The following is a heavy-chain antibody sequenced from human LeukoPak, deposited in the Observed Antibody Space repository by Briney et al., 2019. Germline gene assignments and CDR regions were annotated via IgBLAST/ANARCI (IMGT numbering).Heavy chain of an antibody. J-gene: IGHJ5*01. Sequence: GGSLRLSCAASDFSFSNYLMTWVRQAPGKGLEWVANIKQDGSEKYYVDSVRGRFTISRDNAENSLYLQMDSLRAEDTAVYYCAGERPSSSWYDFWGQGTLVTVSS. CDR3: AGERPSSSWYDF. V-gene: IGHV3-7*01. D-gene: IGHD6-13*01. CDR2: IKQDGSEK. CDR1: DFSFSNYL.